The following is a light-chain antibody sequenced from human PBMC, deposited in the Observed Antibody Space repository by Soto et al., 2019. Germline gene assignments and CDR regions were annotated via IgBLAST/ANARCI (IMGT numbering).Light chain of an antibody. V-gene: IGLV2-14*01. CDR3: SSYTSSSTLVV. CDR2: EVS. CDR1: SSDVGGYNY. J-gene: IGLJ2*01. Sequence: QSALTQHASVSGSPGQSITISCTGTSSDVGGYNYVSWYQQHPGKAPKLMIYEVSNRPSGVSNRFSGSKSGNTASLTISGLQAEDEADYYCSSYTSSSTLVVFGVGTKVTVL.